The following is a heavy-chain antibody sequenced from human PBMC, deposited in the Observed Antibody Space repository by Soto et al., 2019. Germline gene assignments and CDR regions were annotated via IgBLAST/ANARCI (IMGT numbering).Heavy chain of an antibody. V-gene: IGHV4-31*03. Sequence: QVQLQESGPGLVKPSQTLSLTCTVSGGSISSGGYYWSWIRQHPGKGLEWIGYIYYSGSTYYNPSLKSRVTISVDTSKNQFSLKLSSVTAADTAVYYCARGVPYYDFWSGPPPTYMDVWGKGTTVTVSS. J-gene: IGHJ6*03. CDR1: GGSISSGGYY. CDR2: IYYSGST. D-gene: IGHD3-3*01. CDR3: ARGVPYYDFWSGPPPTYMDV.